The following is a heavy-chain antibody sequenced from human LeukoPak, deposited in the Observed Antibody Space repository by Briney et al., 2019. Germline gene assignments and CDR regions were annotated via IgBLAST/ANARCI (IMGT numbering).Heavy chain of an antibody. CDR2: ISTSGRSI. Sequence: PGGSLRLSCAASGFTFGDYHMSWIRQAPGKGLQWISYISTSGRSIYQADSVKGRFTISRDNAKNSLYLQMNSLRAEDTAVYYCAREVGGYYGFDYWGQGTLVTVSS. V-gene: IGHV3-11*04. CDR3: AREVGGYYGFDY. D-gene: IGHD3-3*01. CDR1: GFTFGDYH. J-gene: IGHJ4*02.